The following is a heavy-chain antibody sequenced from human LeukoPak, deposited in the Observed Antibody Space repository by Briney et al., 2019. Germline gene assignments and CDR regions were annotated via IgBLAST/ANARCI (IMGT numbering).Heavy chain of an antibody. Sequence: GGSLRLSCAASGFTVSSNYMSWVRQIPGKGLEWVGRIESKTDGWTTDYAAPVKGRFTISRDDSTNTLYLQMNSLKSEDTAVYYCTTYGSGRKFDYWGQGILVTVSS. D-gene: IGHD3-10*01. V-gene: IGHV3-15*04. CDR2: IESKTDGWTT. CDR3: TTYGSGRKFDY. J-gene: IGHJ4*02. CDR1: GFTVSSNY.